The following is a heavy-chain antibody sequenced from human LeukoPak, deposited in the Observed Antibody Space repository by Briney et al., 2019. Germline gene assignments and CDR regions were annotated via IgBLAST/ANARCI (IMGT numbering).Heavy chain of an antibody. J-gene: IGHJ4*02. CDR1: GFTVSNNY. D-gene: IGHD5-18*01. CDR3: AKDRAYTYGYSYYFDY. V-gene: IGHV3-53*01. Sequence: GESLRLSCAASGFTVSNNYMSWVRQAPGKELEWVSVIYSGGATFYADSVKGRFTISRDSSKNTLFLQMNSLRPEDTAVYYCAKDRAYTYGYSYYFDYWGQGTLVTVSS. CDR2: IYSGGAT.